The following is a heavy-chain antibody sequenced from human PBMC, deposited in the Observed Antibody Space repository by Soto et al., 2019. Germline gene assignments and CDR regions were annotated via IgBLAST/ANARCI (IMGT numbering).Heavy chain of an antibody. CDR2: ISSSGNTI. V-gene: IGHV3-11*01. CDR3: ARAGSGNYGGWFDP. CDR1: GFTFSDYY. J-gene: IGHJ5*02. Sequence: QVQLVQSGGGLVKPGGSLRLSCAASGFTFSDYYMTWIRQAPGQGLEWVAYISSSGNTIYYAASVNGRFTISRDNEKHSLSPQMASLRADDTAVYYCARAGSGNYGGWFDPWGQGTLVTVSS. D-gene: IGHD1-7*01.